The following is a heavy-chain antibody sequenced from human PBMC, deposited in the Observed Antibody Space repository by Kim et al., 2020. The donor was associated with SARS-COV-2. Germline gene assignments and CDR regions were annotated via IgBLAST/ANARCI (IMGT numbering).Heavy chain of an antibody. CDR3: AREGHTNWNDVGY. D-gene: IGHD1-1*01. CDR2: ISYDGSNK. CDR1: GFTFSSYA. V-gene: IGHV3-30*04. Sequence: GGSLRLSCAASGFTFSSYAMHWVRQAPGKGLEWVAVISYDGSNKYYADSVKGRFTISRDNSKNTLYLQMNSLRAEDTAVYYCAREGHTNWNDVGYWGQGTLVTVSS. J-gene: IGHJ4*02.